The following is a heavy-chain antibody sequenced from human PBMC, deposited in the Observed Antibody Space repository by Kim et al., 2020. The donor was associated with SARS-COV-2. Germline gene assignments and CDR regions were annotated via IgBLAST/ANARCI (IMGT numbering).Heavy chain of an antibody. CDR2: ISSSSSSYI. Sequence: GGSLRLSCAASGFTFSSYSMNWVRQAPGKGLEWVSSISSSSSSYIYYADSVKGRFTISRDNAKNSLYLQMNSLRAEDTAVYYCARDLDRVPDWFDPWGQGTLVTVSS. CDR1: GFTFSSYS. D-gene: IGHD2-2*03. CDR3: ARDLDRVPDWFDP. J-gene: IGHJ5*02. V-gene: IGHV3-21*01.